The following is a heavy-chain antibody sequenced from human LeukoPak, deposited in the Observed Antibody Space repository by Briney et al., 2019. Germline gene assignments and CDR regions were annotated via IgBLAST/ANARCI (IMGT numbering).Heavy chain of an antibody. CDR1: GFTFSSYA. J-gene: IGHJ6*02. V-gene: IGHV3-23*01. D-gene: IGHD5-18*01. Sequence: SGGSLRLSCAASGFTFSSYAVSWVRQAPGKGLEWVSAISGSGGSTYYADSVKGRFTISRDNSKNTLYLQMNSLRAEDTAVYYCARGFERDSYYYYYYGMDVWGQGTTVTVSS. CDR3: ARGFERDSYYYYYYGMDV. CDR2: ISGSGGST.